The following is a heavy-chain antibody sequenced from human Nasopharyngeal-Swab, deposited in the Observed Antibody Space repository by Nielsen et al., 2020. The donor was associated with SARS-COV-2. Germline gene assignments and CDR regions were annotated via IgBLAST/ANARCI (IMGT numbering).Heavy chain of an antibody. D-gene: IGHD1-14*01. CDR1: GFTLRVYS. J-gene: IGHJ4*02. CDR3: ARERNHYYRDY. V-gene: IGHV3-48*01. CDR2: TSAGTSST. Sequence: GESLKLSCAASGFTLRVYSVNWVRQAPGKGLEWVSDTSAGTSSTDYADSVKGRFTVSRDIVKNSLYLQLNSLRAEDTAVYYCARERNHYYRDYWGQGTLVTVSS.